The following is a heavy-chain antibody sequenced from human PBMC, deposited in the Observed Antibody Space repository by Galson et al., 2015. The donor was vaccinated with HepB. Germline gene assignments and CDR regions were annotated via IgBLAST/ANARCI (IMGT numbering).Heavy chain of an antibody. J-gene: IGHJ4*02. D-gene: IGHD6-19*01. V-gene: IGHV1-18*04. Sequence: SVKVSCKASGYTFTSYYMHWVRQAPGQGLEWMGWISAYNGNTNYAQKLQGRVTMTTDTSTSTAYMELRSLRSDDTAVYYCARDLAHNPSGRSLYWGQGTLVTVSS. CDR1: GYTFTSYY. CDR3: ARDLAHNPSGRSLY. CDR2: ISAYNGNT.